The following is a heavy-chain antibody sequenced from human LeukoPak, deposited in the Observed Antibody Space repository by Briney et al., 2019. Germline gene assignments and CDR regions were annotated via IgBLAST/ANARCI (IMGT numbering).Heavy chain of an antibody. D-gene: IGHD2-2*01. J-gene: IGHJ4*02. CDR3: ARGGCRSTSCYDY. CDR2: ITSGSITT. Sequence: RPGGSLRLSCVGSGFSFGTYAMSWVRQAPGKGLEWLSHITSGSITTHYADSVKGRFTVSRDNPKNSLYLQMNSLRDEDTAVYYCARGGCRSTSCYDYWGPGTLVTVSS. V-gene: IGHV3-48*02. CDR1: GFSFGTYA.